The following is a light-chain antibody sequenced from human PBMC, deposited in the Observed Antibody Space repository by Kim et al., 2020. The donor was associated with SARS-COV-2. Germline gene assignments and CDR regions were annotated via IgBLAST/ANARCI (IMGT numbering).Light chain of an antibody. J-gene: IGKJ1*01. CDR2: AAS. Sequence: ASVGDSVTITCRASQDIANSLAWYQQKPGKVPHVLIYAASTLQSGVPSRFSGSGSGTEFTLTIGSLQTEDVATYYCQKYNSAPWTFGPGTKVDIK. CDR3: QKYNSAPWT. V-gene: IGKV1-27*01. CDR1: QDIANS.